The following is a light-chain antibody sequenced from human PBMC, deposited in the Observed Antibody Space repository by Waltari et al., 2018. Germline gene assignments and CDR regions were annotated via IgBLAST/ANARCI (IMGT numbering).Light chain of an antibody. CDR2: DAS. CDR1: QSINNW. J-gene: IGKJ1*01. V-gene: IGKV1-5*01. Sequence: DIQMTQSPSTLSASVGDRVTITCRASQSINNWLAWFQQKPGKAPKLLIYDASRLESGVPSRFSGSGSGTEFTLTISSLQPDDFATYYCQQYNSFWTFGQGTKLEIK. CDR3: QQYNSFWT.